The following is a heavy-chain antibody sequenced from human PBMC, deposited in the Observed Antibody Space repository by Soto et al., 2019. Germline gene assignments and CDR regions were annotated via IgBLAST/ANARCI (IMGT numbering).Heavy chain of an antibody. D-gene: IGHD6-25*01. CDR2: IIPILGIA. CDR3: ASQAAGSNAFDI. Sequence: SVKVSCKASGGTLSSYTISWVRQAPGQGLEWMGRIIPILGIANYAQKFQGRVTITADKSTSTAYMELSSLRSEDTAVYYCASQAAGSNAFDIWGQGTMVTVSS. CDR1: GGTLSSYT. J-gene: IGHJ3*02. V-gene: IGHV1-69*02.